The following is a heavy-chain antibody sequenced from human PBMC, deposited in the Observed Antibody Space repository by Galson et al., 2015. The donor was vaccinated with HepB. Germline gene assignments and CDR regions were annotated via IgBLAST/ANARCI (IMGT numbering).Heavy chain of an antibody. J-gene: IGHJ3*02. CDR1: GFTFRTSW. CDR3: ARAIYGDWGSDAFDI. Sequence: SLRLSCAASGFTFRTSWMTWVRQGPGRGLEWVANINADGSDEFYVDSVKDRFTLSRDNAKNSLYLQMNSLRAEDTAVYYCARAIYGDWGSDAFDIWGQGTMVTVSS. V-gene: IGHV3-7*01. D-gene: IGHD4-17*01. CDR2: INADGSDE.